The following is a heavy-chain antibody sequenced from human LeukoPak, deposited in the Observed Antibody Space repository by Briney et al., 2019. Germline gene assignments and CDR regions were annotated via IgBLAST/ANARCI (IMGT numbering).Heavy chain of an antibody. V-gene: IGHV4-4*02. CDR3: AREVGGSFPLRSYYFDY. D-gene: IGHD1-26*01. J-gene: IGHJ4*02. CDR2: IYHSGST. CDR1: GGSISSSNW. Sequence: PSGTLSLTCAVSGGSISSSNWWSWVRQPPGKGLEWIGEIYHSGSTNYNPSLKSRVTISVDKSKNQFSLKLSSVTAADTAVYYCAREVGGSFPLRSYYFDYWGQGTLVTVSS.